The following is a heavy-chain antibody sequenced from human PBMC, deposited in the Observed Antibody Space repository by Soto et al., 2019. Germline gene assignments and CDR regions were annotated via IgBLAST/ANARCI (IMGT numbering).Heavy chain of an antibody. D-gene: IGHD3-22*01. CDR2: IMPILGIT. J-gene: IGHJ4*02. Sequence: QVQLVQSGAEVKKPGSSVKVSCKTSGGTFSSYGINWVRQAPGQGLECMGGIMPILGITNYAQKFQGRVTLSAEESTTTAYMELSRLRPEDTAVYYCEASAFYYDSSVYKRSFFRYWGQGTLVTVSS. CDR3: EASAFYYDSSVYKRSFFRY. V-gene: IGHV1-69*01. CDR1: GGTFSSYG.